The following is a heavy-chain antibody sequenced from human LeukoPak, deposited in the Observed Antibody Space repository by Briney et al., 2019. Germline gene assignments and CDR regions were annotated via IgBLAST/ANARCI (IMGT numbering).Heavy chain of an antibody. D-gene: IGHD3-10*01. CDR3: ARDEVGSGSFHGDY. J-gene: IGHJ4*02. CDR2: ISGSSSYI. CDR1: GFTFSTYS. V-gene: IGHV3-21*01. Sequence: GGSLRLSCAASGFTFSTYSMNWVRQAPGKGLEWVSSISGSSSYIYYADSVKGRFTISRDNAKHSLYLQMNSLRAEDTAVYYCARDEVGSGSFHGDYWGQGTLVTVSS.